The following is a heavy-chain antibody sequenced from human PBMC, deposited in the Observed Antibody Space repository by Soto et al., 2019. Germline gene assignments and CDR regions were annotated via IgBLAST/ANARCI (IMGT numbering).Heavy chain of an antibody. CDR3: ARDNPVVAAIHNVYY. D-gene: IGHD2-15*01. J-gene: IGHJ4*02. CDR2: ISYDGRNK. CDR1: GFTVSRYA. V-gene: IGHV3-30-3*01. Sequence: QVQLVESGGGVVQPGRSLRLSCAASGFTVSRYAMHWVRQAPGKGLEWVAVISYDGRNKYYADSVKGRFTISRDNSRNTLYLQMNRLRAADTAVYYWARDNPVVAAIHNVYYWGQGTLVTVSS.